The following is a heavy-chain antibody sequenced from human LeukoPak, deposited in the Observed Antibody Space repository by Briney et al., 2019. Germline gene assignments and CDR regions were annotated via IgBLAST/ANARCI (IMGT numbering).Heavy chain of an antibody. CDR1: GFTFSNYW. D-gene: IGHD4/OR15-4a*01. Sequence: GGSLRLSCAASGFTFSNYWMSWVRQAPGKGLGRVANIKDDGNESYYVDSVKGRFTISSDNAKNALYLQMTSLRDEDTAVSYCARTIRGYWGQGTLVTVSS. CDR2: IKDDGNES. J-gene: IGHJ4*02. CDR3: ARTIRGY. V-gene: IGHV3-7*01.